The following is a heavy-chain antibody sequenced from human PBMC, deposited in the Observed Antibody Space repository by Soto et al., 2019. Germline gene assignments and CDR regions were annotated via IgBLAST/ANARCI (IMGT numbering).Heavy chain of an antibody. J-gene: IGHJ5*02. CDR3: EKDQRLSGSWNWFDP. V-gene: IGHV3-23*01. Sequence: VQLLESGGGLVQPGGSLRLSCAASGFTFSSYAMSWVRQAPGKGLEWVSAISGSGGSTYYVDSVKGRFTISRDNSKNTLYLQMNSLRAEDTAVYYCEKDQRLSGSWNWFDPWGQGTLVTVSS. CDR2: ISGSGGST. CDR1: GFTFSSYA. D-gene: IGHD6-13*01.